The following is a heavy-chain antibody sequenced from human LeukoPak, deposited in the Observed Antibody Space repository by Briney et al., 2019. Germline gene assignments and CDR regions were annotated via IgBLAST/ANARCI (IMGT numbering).Heavy chain of an antibody. V-gene: IGHV4-61*02. J-gene: IGHJ3*02. CDR1: GGSISSGSYY. D-gene: IGHD3-3*01. CDR3: ARAYYDFWSGHDAFDI. CDR2: IYTSGST. Sequence: SQTLSLTCTVSGGSISSGSYYWSWIRQPAGKGLEWIGRIYTSGSTNYNPSPKSRVTISVDTSKNQFSLKLSCVTAADTAVYYCARAYYDFWSGHDAFDIWGQGTMVTVSS.